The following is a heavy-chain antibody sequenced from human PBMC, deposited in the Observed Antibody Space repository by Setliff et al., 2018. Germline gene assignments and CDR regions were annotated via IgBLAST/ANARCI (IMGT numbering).Heavy chain of an antibody. CDR2: IYYSGST. V-gene: IGHV4-39*07. Sequence: SETLSLTCTVSGGSISSSSYYWGWIRQPPGKGLEWIGSIYYSGSTYYNPSLKSRVTISVDTSKNRFSLKLSSVTAADTAVYYCARRGTYYNFWSGYYAYWGQGTLVTVSS. D-gene: IGHD3-3*01. J-gene: IGHJ4*02. CDR3: ARRGTYYNFWSGYYAY. CDR1: GGSISSSSYY.